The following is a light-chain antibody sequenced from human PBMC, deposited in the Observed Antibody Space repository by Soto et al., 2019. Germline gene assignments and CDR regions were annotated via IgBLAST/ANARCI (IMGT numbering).Light chain of an antibody. Sequence: QSALTQPPSASGSPGQSVTISCTGSSSDIGGYNYVSWYQQRPGEVPKLIIYEVSERPSGVPGRFSGSKSGNTASLTVSGLQPEDEADYYCNSYAATKTVLFSGGTKLTVL. CDR2: EVS. CDR3: NSYAATKTVL. J-gene: IGLJ2*01. V-gene: IGLV2-8*01. CDR1: SSDIGGYNY.